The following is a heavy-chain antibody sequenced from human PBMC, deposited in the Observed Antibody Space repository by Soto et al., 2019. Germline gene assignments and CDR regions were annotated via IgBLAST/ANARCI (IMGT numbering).Heavy chain of an antibody. CDR2: INGGTGNV. CDR1: GYTFNIYG. J-gene: IGHJ6*02. Sequence: QVQLVQSGAEMKKPGASVKVSCKSSGYTFNIYGIHWLRQAPGQSLEWMGWINGGTGNVEYSQRFQDRVIISRDTSASTDYMEVSRLTFDDTAIYRCERATIPSQPKGLDVWGQGTAVIVSS. V-gene: IGHV1-3*01. CDR3: ERATIPSQPKGLDV. D-gene: IGHD2-2*02.